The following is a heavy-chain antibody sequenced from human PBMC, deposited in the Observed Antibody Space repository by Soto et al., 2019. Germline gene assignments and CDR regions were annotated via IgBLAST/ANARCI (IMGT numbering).Heavy chain of an antibody. CDR1: GYMFTAYW. J-gene: IGHJ4*02. CDR3: ARQEDVTGTVDSSYGY. V-gene: IGHV5-51*01. D-gene: IGHD1-1*01. Sequence: PVESQTVSGKGSGYMFTAYWMGWVRQMNGEGLEWMGVIYTGDSDTIYSPSFQGKVTISADKSISTAFLQWSSLKASDTALYSCARQEDVTGTVDSSYGYWGQGTQVTVS. CDR2: IYTGDSDT.